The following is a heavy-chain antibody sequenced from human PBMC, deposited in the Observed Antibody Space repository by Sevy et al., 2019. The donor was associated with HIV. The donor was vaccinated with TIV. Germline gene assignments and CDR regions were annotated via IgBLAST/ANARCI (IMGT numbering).Heavy chain of an antibody. D-gene: IGHD3-3*01. CDR2: ISGAGGSK. CDR1: GFTFSSHD. Sequence: GSLRLSCAVSGFTFSSHDMTWVRQAPGKGLEWVSGISGAGGSKWYAGSVKGRFATSRDNSKNTLYLQMNTLRIEDTAMYYCARDMRSNFFDAFDIWGQGTMVTVSS. V-gene: IGHV3-23*01. J-gene: IGHJ3*02. CDR3: ARDMRSNFFDAFDI.